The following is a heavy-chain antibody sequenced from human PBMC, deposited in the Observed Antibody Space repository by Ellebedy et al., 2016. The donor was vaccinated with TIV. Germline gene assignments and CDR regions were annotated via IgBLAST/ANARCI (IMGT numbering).Heavy chain of an antibody. V-gene: IGHV5-51*01. CDR3: ARRGSGVPYYYGMDV. J-gene: IGHJ6*02. D-gene: IGHD2-15*01. CDR1: GYSFTSYW. CDR2: IYPGDSDT. Sequence: KVSCXGSGYSFTSYWIGWVRQMPGKGLEWMGIIYPGDSDTRYSPSFQGQVTISADKSISTAYLQWSSLKASDTAMYYCARRGSGVPYYYGMDVWGQGTTVTVSS.